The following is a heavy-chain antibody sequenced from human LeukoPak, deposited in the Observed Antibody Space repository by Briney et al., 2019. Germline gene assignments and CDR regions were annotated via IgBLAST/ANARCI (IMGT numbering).Heavy chain of an antibody. CDR2: KDYSGST. D-gene: IGHD6-13*01. Sequence: SETLSLTCTVSGGSISRYCWSWIWQPPGKGLEWIGYKDYSGSTNYNRSLKSRVTISVDTSKNQFSLKLSPVTAADTAVYYCARVYYSSSYDYWYFDLWGRGTLVTVSS. CDR1: GGSISRYC. J-gene: IGHJ2*01. CDR3: ARVYYSSSYDYWYFDL. V-gene: IGHV4-59*01.